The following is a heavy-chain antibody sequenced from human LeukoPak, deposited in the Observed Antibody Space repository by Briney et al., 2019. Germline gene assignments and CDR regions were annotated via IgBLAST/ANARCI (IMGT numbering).Heavy chain of an antibody. CDR1: GYSISSGYY. D-gene: IGHD3-10*01. J-gene: IGHJ4*02. CDR3: ARDLYSRRMDYYGSGSYFAY. Sequence: SETLSLTCTVSGYSISSGYYWGWIRQPPGKGLEWIGSIYHSGSTYYNPSLKSRVTISVDTSKNQFSLKLSSVTAADTAVYYCARDLYSRRMDYYGSGSYFAYWGQGTLVTVSS. CDR2: IYHSGST. V-gene: IGHV4-38-2*02.